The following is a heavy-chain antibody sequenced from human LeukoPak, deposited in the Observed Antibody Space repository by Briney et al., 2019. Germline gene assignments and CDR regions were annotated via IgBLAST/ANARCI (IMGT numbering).Heavy chain of an antibody. CDR1: GFTFSSYT. CDR2: ISGSGGST. CDR3: ARERPPELFFDY. J-gene: IGHJ4*02. Sequence: PGGSLRLSCAASGFTFSSYTMHWVRQAPGKGLEWVSAISGSGGSTYYADSVKGRFTISRDNAKNSLYLQMNSLRAEDTAVYYCARERPPELFFDYWGQGTLVTVSS. V-gene: IGHV3-23*01. D-gene: IGHD1-26*01.